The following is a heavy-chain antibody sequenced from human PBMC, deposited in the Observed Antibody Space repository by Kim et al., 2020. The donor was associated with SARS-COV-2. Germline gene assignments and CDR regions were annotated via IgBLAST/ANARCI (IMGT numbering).Heavy chain of an antibody. V-gene: IGHV3-73*01. CDR3: TRPGRGEYGMDV. CDR1: GFTFSGSA. Sequence: GGSLRLSCAASGFTFSGSAMHWVRQASGKGLEWVGRIRSKANSYATAYAASVKGRFTISRDDSKNTAYLQMNSLKTEDTAVYYCTRPGRGEYGMDVWGQGTTVTVSS. CDR2: IRSKANSYAT. D-gene: IGHD3-16*01. J-gene: IGHJ6*02.